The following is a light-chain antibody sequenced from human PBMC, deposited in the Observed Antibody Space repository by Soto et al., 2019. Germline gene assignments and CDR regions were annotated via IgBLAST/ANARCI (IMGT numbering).Light chain of an antibody. Sequence: ETVMTQSPCTLSVSLGERATLSCRASQSVSIHLAWYQQKPGQAPNLLIYGAFTRATGIPARFSGTGSGTEFTLTISSLQSEDFALYYCQQYNDWPLTFGQGTKVAIK. CDR2: GAF. J-gene: IGKJ1*01. CDR3: QQYNDWPLT. CDR1: QSVSIH. V-gene: IGKV3-15*01.